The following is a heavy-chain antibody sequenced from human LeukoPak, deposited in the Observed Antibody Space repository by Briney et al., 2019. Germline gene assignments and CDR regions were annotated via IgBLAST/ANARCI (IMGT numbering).Heavy chain of an antibody. D-gene: IGHD3-10*01. J-gene: IGHJ6*04. CDR2: IIDTGGAT. Sequence: GGSLRLTCAASGFSFSSFAMTWVRQAPGKGLEWVSGIIDTGGATYYADSVKGRFTISRDNSKNTLFLQMNSLRAEDTAVYYCAKFNGHPTTNYYMDVWGEGTTVTVSS. V-gene: IGHV3-23*01. CDR1: GFSFSSFA. CDR3: AKFNGHPTTNYYMDV.